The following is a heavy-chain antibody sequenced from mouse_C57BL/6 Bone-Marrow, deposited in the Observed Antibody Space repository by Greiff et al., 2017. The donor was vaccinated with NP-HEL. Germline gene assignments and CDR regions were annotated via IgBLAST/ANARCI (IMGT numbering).Heavy chain of an antibody. CDR1: EYEFPSHD. V-gene: IGHV5-2*01. Sequence: EVKLMESGGGLVQPGESLKLSCESNEYEFPSHDMSWVRKTPEKRLEWVATISGGGGNTYYPDSVKGRFTISRDNAKNTLYLQMSSLRSEDTALYYCARRIWDYWGQGTTLTVSS. CDR2: ISGGGGNT. J-gene: IGHJ2*01. CDR3: ARRIWDY.